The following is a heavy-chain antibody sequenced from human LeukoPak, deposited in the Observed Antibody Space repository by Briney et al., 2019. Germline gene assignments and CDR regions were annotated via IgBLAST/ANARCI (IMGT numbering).Heavy chain of an antibody. D-gene: IGHD1-1*01. V-gene: IGHV3-48*04. CDR1: GFSFSTYS. CDR3: ATDSPETAAFDY. CDR2: IVGSSSTI. J-gene: IGHJ4*02. Sequence: GGSLRLSCAASGFSFSTYSMNWVRQAPGKGLEWVSYIVGSSSTIYYADSVKGRFTISRDNAKNSLYLQMDSLRAEVTAVYYCATDSPETAAFDYWGQGTLVTVSS.